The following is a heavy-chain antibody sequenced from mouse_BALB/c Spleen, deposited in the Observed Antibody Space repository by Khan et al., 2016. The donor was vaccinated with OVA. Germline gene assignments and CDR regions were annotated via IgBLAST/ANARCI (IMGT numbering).Heavy chain of an antibody. CDR2: ISYIGST. D-gene: IGHD4-1*01. V-gene: IGHV3-2*02. CDR1: GYSITSDYA. J-gene: IGHJ3*01. CDR3: ARLGPGFTF. Sequence: EVQRQESGPGLVNTSQSLSLSCTVTGYSITSDYAWNWIRQFPGNNMEWMGYISYIGSTSDNTSLKSRISITRDTSKNQFFLKLNSVTPKDTVTYYCARLGPGFTFWGQGTLVTVSA.